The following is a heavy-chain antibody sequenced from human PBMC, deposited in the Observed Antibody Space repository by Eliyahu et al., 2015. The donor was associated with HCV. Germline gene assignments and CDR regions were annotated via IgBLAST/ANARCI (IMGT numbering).Heavy chain of an antibody. D-gene: IGHD3-10*01. Sequence: QVQLVESGGGVVQPESSLRLSCAAXGFTLXXYTMPXVRQAPGKGLXXVALISYDGNNKYYADSLKGRFTISRDNSKNTLYLQMNSLRPEDTTVYYCARDLGGWFGELLTSPTVAAFDIWGQGTMVTVSS. CDR2: ISYDGNNK. J-gene: IGHJ3*02. CDR1: GFTLXXYT. V-gene: IGHV3-30-3*01. CDR3: ARDLGGWFGELLTSPTVAAFDI.